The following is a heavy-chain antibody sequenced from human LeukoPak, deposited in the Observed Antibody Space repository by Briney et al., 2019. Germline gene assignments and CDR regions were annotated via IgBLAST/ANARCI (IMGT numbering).Heavy chain of an antibody. CDR1: GHTFTSYG. D-gene: IGHD2-21*02. CDR2: ISAYNGNT. V-gene: IGHV1-18*01. Sequence: GTSVKVPWKASGHTFTSYGISWVRQAPGQGLEWMGWISAYNGNTNYAQKLQGRVTMTTDTSTSTAYMELRSLRSDDTAVYYCARDRDGAVVTAMRYWGQGTLVTVSS. CDR3: ARDRDGAVVTAMRY. J-gene: IGHJ4*02.